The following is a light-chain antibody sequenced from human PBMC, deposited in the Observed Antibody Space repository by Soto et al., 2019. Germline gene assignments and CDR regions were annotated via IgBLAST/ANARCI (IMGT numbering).Light chain of an antibody. CDR1: SNDVGSYNY. CDR3: SSYTGTNTVV. CDR2: EVG. Sequence: QSALTQPASVSGSPGPAISLSCTGTSNDVGSYNYVSWYQQHPGRAPKLMVYEVGNWPSGVSNRFSASKSGNTASLTISGLQPEDEADYYCSSYTGTNTVVFGGGTKLTVL. V-gene: IGLV2-14*01. J-gene: IGLJ2*01.